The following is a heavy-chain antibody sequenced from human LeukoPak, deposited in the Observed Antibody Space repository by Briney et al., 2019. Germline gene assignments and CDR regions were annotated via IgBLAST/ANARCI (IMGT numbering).Heavy chain of an antibody. CDR3: AKDPAGSSGYSYFDY. V-gene: IGHV3-23*01. CDR1: GFAFSSYG. CDR2: ISGSGGST. Sequence: GGSLRLSCAASGFAFSSYGMSWVRQAPGKGLGWVSAISGSGGSTYYADSVKGRFTISRDNSKNTLYLQMNSLRAEDTAVYYCAKDPAGSSGYSYFDYWGQGTLVTASS. D-gene: IGHD3-22*01. J-gene: IGHJ4*02.